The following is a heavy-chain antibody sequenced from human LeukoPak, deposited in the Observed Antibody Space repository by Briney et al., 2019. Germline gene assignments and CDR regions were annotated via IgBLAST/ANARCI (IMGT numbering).Heavy chain of an antibody. V-gene: IGHV4-30-2*01. J-gene: IGHJ6*03. CDR1: GGSTSSGGYS. Sequence: SETLSLTCAVSGGSTSSGGYSWSWIRQPPGKGLEWIGYICHSGSTYYNPSLKSRVTISVDRSKNQFSLKLSSVTAADTAVYYCARDQEGYDYYYYFYMDVWGKGTTVTVSS. D-gene: IGHD5-12*01. CDR3: ARDQEGYDYYYYFYMDV. CDR2: ICHSGST.